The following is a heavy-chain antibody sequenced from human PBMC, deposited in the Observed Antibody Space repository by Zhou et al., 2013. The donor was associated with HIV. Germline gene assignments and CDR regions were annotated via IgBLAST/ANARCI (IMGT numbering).Heavy chain of an antibody. Sequence: QVQLVQSGAEVKKPGASVKVSCKASGYTFTSYGISWVRQAPGQGLEWMGWISAYNGNTNYAQKLQGRVTMTTDTSTSTAYMELSSLRSEDTAVYYCASDYYGSGSYGYYFDYWGQGTLVTVSS. D-gene: IGHD3-10*01. J-gene: IGHJ4*02. CDR2: ISAYNGNT. CDR3: ASDYYGSGSYGYYFDY. CDR1: GYTFTSYG. V-gene: IGHV1-18*01.